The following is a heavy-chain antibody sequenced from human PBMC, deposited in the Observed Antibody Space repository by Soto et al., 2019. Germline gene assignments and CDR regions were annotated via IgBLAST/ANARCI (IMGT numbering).Heavy chain of an antibody. CDR1: GYTFTSYY. CDR3: VRRHVSATGIDWFDP. CDR2: INAANGDT. D-gene: IGHD6-13*01. V-gene: IGHV1-3*01. Sequence: ASVKVSCKASGYTFTSYYMHWVRQAPGQRLEWMGWINAANGDTKYSPKFQGSVTITRDTSASTAYMELSSLRSEDTAVYYCVRRHVSATGIDWFDPWGQGTLVTVSS. J-gene: IGHJ5*02.